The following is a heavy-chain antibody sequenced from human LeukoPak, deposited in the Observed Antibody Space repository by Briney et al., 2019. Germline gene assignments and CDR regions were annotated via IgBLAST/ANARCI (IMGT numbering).Heavy chain of an antibody. CDR3: AKDANYLRSSGYLIPIDF. Sequence: GGSLRLSCAASGLTFSSYSMNWVRQAPGKGLEWVAAISGNGLGTYYADSVKGRFNISRDNSRNTLYLQMNSLRIEDTAFYYCAKDANYLRSSGYLIPIDFWGQGTLVTVSS. V-gene: IGHV3-23*01. D-gene: IGHD3-22*01. CDR1: GLTFSSYS. CDR2: ISGNGLGT. J-gene: IGHJ4*02.